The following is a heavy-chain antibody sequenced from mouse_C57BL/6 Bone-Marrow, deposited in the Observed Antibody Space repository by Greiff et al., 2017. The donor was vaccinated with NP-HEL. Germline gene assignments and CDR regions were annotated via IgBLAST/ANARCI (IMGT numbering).Heavy chain of an antibody. Sequence: EVKLMESGGGLVQPGGSLSLSCAASGFTFTDYYMSWVRQPPGKALEWLGFIRNKANGYTTEYSASVKGRFTISRDNSQSILYLQMNALRAEDSATYYCARYYYDYGIGYWGQGTTLTVSS. CDR1: GFTFTDYY. J-gene: IGHJ2*01. V-gene: IGHV7-3*01. CDR2: IRNKANGYTT. D-gene: IGHD2-4*01. CDR3: ARYYYDYGIGY.